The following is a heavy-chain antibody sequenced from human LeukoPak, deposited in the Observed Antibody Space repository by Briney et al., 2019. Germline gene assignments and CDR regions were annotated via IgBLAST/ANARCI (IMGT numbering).Heavy chain of an antibody. V-gene: IGHV4-34*01. D-gene: IGHD4-17*01. J-gene: IGHJ4*02. CDR3: ARGRGRSGYGDYGGY. Sequence: SETLSLTCAVYGGSFSGYYWSWIRQPPGKGLEWIGEINHSGSTNYNPSLKSRVTISVDTSNNQFSLKLSSVTAADTAVYYCARGRGRSGYGDYGGYWGQGTLVTVSS. CDR1: GGSFSGYY. CDR2: INHSGST.